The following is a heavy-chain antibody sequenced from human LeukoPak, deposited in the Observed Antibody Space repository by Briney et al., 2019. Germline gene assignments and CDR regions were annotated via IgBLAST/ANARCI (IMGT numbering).Heavy chain of an antibody. D-gene: IGHD2-21*01. J-gene: IGHJ4*02. CDR2: ISYDGSNK. CDR1: GFTFSSYG. CDR3: PKVWSSGGKDY. Sequence: GGSLRLSCAASGFTFSSYGMHWVRQAPGKGLEWVAVISYDGSNKYYADSVKGRFTISRDNSKNTLYLQMNSLRAEDTAVYYCPKVWSSGGKDYWGQGTLVTVSS. V-gene: IGHV3-30*18.